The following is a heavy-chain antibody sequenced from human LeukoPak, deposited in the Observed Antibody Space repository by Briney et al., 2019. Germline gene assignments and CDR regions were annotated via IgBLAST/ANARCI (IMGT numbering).Heavy chain of an antibody. J-gene: IGHJ4*02. CDR2: IYSTATT. CDR3: ARGAHRHFDY. Sequence: SETLSLTCTVSSASISNYYWNWIRQPPGKGLEWIGYIYSTATTNYNPSLKSRGTISLDTSKNQFSLRLSSVTAEDTAVYYCARGAHRHFDYWGQGILVTVSS. D-gene: IGHD3-16*01. CDR1: SASISNYY. V-gene: IGHV4-59*08.